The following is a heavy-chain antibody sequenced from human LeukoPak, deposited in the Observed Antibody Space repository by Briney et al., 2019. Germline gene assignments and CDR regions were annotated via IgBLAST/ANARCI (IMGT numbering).Heavy chain of an antibody. CDR3: ARDGQPRGYSYGYVGYMDV. CDR2: VNHSGST. CDR1: GGSFSRYS. Sequence: SETLSLTCAVYGGSFSRYSWNWIRQPPGKGLEWIGEVNHSGSTNYNPSLKSRVTISVDKSKTQFSLKLSSVTAADTAVYYCARDGQPRGYSYGYVGYMDVWGKGTTVTVSS. J-gene: IGHJ6*03. V-gene: IGHV4-34*01. D-gene: IGHD5-18*01.